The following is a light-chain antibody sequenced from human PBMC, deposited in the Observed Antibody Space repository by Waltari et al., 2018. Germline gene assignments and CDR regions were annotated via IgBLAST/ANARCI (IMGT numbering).Light chain of an antibody. CDR2: RNN. Sequence: QAGLTQPPSLSKGLRQTATLTCTGNSNNVGNQGAAWLQQHQGHPPKLLSYRNNNRPSGISERFSASRSGNTASLTITGLQPEDEADYYCSAWDSSLSAHVFGSGTKVTVL. V-gene: IGLV10-54*04. J-gene: IGLJ6*01. CDR1: SNNVGNQG. CDR3: SAWDSSLSAHV.